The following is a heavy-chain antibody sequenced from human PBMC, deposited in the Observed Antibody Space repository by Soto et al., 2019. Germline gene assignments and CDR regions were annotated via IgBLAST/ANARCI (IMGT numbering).Heavy chain of an antibody. CDR1: GFMFSSYW. D-gene: IGHD2-8*01. J-gene: IGHJ4*02. V-gene: IGHV3-74*01. CDR3: VRDGGHRGVY. CDR2: ISGDGRSI. Sequence: EVQLVESGGGFVQPGGSLRLSCAASGFMFSSYWMHWVRQGPGKGLVWVSRISGDGRSISYAVSLKGRLTISRDNAKNTLYLQISYLRDEDTAIFYCVRDGGHRGVYWGPGTLVTVSS.